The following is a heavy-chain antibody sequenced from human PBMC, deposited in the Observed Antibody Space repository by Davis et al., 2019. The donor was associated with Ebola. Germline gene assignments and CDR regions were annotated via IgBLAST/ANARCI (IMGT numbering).Heavy chain of an antibody. V-gene: IGHV1-46*01. CDR1: GYTFTSYY. J-gene: IGHJ3*01. D-gene: IGHD4-11*01. CDR3: ARDDTGYSSNLGRFRDHPFDL. Sequence: AASVKVSCKASGYTFTSYYMHWVRQAPGQGLEWMGIINPSDGNTNYAQKFQGRVTMTGDTSTTTVYMELSSLRSEDTAVYYCARDDTGYSSNLGRFRDHPFDLWGQGTMVTVSS. CDR2: INPSDGNT.